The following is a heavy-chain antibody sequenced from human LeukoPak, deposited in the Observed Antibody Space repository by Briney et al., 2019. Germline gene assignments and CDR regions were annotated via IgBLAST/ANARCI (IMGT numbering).Heavy chain of an antibody. Sequence: GGSLRLTCAASGFTVSSNYMSWVRQAPGKGLEWVSVIYSGGNTYYADSVKGRFTISRDNSKNTLNLQMNSLRAEDAAVYYCARGYSSDNWGQGTLVTVSS. V-gene: IGHV3-66*01. J-gene: IGHJ4*02. CDR2: IYSGGNT. CDR1: GFTVSSNY. D-gene: IGHD2-21*01. CDR3: ARGYSSDN.